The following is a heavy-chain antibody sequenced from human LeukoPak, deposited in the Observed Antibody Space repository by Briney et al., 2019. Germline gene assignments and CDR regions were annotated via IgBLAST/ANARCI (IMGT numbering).Heavy chain of an antibody. J-gene: IGHJ4*02. D-gene: IGHD3-22*01. CDR1: GFTFSSYE. V-gene: IGHV3-48*03. Sequence: GGSLRLSCAASGFTFSSYEMNWVRQAPGKGLEWVPYISSSGSTIYYADSVKGRFTISRDNAKNSLYLQMNSLRAEDTAVYYCARENYYDSSGYYYDPYFDYWGQGTLVTVSA. CDR2: ISSSGSTI. CDR3: ARENYYDSSGYYYDPYFDY.